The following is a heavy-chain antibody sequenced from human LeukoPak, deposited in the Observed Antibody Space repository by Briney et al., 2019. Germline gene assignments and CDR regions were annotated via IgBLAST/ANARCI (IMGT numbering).Heavy chain of an antibody. Sequence: KPSETLSLTCTVSGGSISSYYWSWIRQPAGKGLNWIGRIYTSGSTSYNPSLKSRVTLSVDTSKNQFSLKLSSVTAADTAVYYCARGPNSSGQNWFDPWGQGTLVTVSS. J-gene: IGHJ5*02. CDR1: GGSISSYY. CDR3: ARGPNSSGQNWFDP. CDR2: IYTSGST. V-gene: IGHV4-4*07. D-gene: IGHD3-22*01.